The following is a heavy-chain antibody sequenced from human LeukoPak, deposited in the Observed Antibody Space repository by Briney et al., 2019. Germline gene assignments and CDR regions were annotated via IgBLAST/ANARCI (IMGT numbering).Heavy chain of an antibody. CDR1: GGSISSYY. CDR2: IYYSGST. V-gene: IGHV4-59*01. Sequence: SETLSPTCTVSGGSISSYYWSWIRQPPGKGLEWIGYIYYSGSTNYNPSLKSRVTISVDTSKNQFSLKLSSVTAADTAVYYCARGYYYDSSGYYPTFFDYWGQGTLVTVSS. J-gene: IGHJ4*02. D-gene: IGHD3-22*01. CDR3: ARGYYYDSSGYYPTFFDY.